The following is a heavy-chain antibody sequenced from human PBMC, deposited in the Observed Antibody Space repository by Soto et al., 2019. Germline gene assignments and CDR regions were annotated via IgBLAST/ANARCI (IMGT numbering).Heavy chain of an antibody. CDR3: ARAWRDIVVVPAERKFDY. Sequence: SETLSLTCAVYGGSFSGYYWSWIRQPPGKGLEWIGEINHSGSTNYNPSLKSRVTISVDTSKNQFPLKLSSVTAADTAVYYCARAWRDIVVVPAERKFDYWGQGTLVTVSS. CDR1: GGSFSGYY. V-gene: IGHV4-34*01. CDR2: INHSGST. D-gene: IGHD2-2*01. J-gene: IGHJ4*02.